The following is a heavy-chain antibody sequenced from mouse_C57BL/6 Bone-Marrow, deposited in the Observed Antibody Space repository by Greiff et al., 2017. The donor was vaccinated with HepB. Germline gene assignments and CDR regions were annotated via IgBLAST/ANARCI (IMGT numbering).Heavy chain of an antibody. CDR2: IYPGSGST. D-gene: IGHD1-1*01. J-gene: IGHJ4*01. CDR1: GYTFTSYW. Sequence: QVQLQQSGAELVKPGASVKMSCKASGYTFTSYWITWVKQRPGQGLEWIGDIYPGSGSTNYNEKFKGKATLTADKSSSTAYMQLNSLTSEDSAVYFCARRVDYYAMDYWGQGTSVTVSS. V-gene: IGHV1-55*01. CDR3: ARRVDYYAMDY.